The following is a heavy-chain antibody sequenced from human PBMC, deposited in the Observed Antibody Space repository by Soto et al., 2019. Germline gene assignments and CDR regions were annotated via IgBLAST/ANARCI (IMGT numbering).Heavy chain of an antibody. D-gene: IGHD3-3*01. V-gene: IGHV5-51*01. Sequence: EVQLVQSGEEVKKPGESLTISCQGSGYSFTNNWIAWVRQMPGKGLEWMGIIYPGDSDSRFSPSFQGQVTMSVVRSINTAYLHWSSLKTSDTAIYYCAILASVGILEAHFDYWGPASLVTVSS. CDR1: GYSFTNNW. J-gene: IGHJ4*02. CDR3: AILASVGILEAHFDY. CDR2: IYPGDSDS.